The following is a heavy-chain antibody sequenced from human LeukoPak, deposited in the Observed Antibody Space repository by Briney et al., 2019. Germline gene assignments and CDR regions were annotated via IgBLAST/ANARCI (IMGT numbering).Heavy chain of an antibody. CDR2: IYYSGST. Sequence: SETLSLTCTVSGGSISSGGYYWSWIRQHPGKGLEWIGYIYYSGSTYYNPSLKSRVTISVDTSKNQFSLKLSSVTAADTAVYYCAGALYDILTGYYFDYWGQGTLVTVSS. CDR3: AGALYDILTGYYFDY. V-gene: IGHV4-31*03. J-gene: IGHJ4*02. D-gene: IGHD3-9*01. CDR1: GGSISSGGYY.